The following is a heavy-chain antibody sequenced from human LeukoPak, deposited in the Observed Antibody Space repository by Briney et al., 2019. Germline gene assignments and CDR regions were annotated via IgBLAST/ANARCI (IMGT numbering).Heavy chain of an antibody. CDR3: SSPTRCSSYNPRAFDI. V-gene: IGHV1-18*01. J-gene: IGHJ3*02. Sequence: ASVKVSCTASGSTFTSYGISWVRQAPGQGLGWMGWISAYNGNTNYAQKLQGRVTMTTDTSRSTAYMELWSLRSDDTAGYYLSSPTRCSSYNPRAFDIWGQGTMGTVSS. CDR2: ISAYNGNT. D-gene: IGHD2-2*01. CDR1: GSTFTSYG.